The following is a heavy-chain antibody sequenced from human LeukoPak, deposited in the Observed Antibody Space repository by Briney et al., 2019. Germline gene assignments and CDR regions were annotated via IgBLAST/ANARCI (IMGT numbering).Heavy chain of an antibody. V-gene: IGHV1-3*01. CDR1: GYTFTSYA. J-gene: IGHJ4*02. D-gene: IGHD1-26*01. Sequence: ASVKVSCKASGYTFTSYAMHWVRQAPGQRLEWMGWINAGNGNTKYSQKFQGRVTITRDTSASTAYMELSRLRSDDTAVYYCARDAGGGSYYMLDYWGQGTLVTVSS. CDR2: INAGNGNT. CDR3: ARDAGGGSYYMLDY.